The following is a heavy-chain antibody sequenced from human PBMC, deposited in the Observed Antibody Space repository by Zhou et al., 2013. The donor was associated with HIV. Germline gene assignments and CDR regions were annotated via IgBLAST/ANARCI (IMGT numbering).Heavy chain of an antibody. V-gene: IGHV1-8*01. CDR2: MNPDNGNT. CDR1: GYIFSNYD. Sequence: QVQLVQSGAEVKKPGASVRVSCQASGYIFSNYDINWVRQAPGQGLEWMGWMNPDNGNTAFAQKFQGRVTMTRNTSISTAYMELRSLRFDDAAVYYCGRRGSWGDRTTIIRGGVDVWGQGTTVSVSS. D-gene: IGHD3-10*01. CDR3: GRRGSWGDRTTIIRGGVDV. J-gene: IGHJ6*02.